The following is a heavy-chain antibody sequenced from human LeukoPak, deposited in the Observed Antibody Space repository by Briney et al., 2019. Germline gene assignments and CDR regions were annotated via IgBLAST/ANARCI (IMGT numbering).Heavy chain of an antibody. CDR1: GFTVTTNY. Sequence: GGSLRLSCAASGFTVTTNYMSWVRHAPGKGLEWVSVIYRGGSTYYADSVKGRFTISRHNSKNTLYLQMDSLRDEDTAVYYCARGDFWSGYYTGLYWGQGTLVTVSS. D-gene: IGHD3-3*01. CDR3: ARGDFWSGYYTGLY. V-gene: IGHV3-53*04. J-gene: IGHJ4*02. CDR2: IYRGGST.